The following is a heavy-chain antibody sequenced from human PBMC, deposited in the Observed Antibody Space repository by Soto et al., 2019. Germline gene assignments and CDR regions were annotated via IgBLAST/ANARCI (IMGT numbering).Heavy chain of an antibody. V-gene: IGHV3-53*01. Sequence: DVQLVESGGGLIQPGESLRLSCAAFGLTVSGTKYVAWVRQAPGYGLEWVSALYDVFGSFYADSVKGRFTTSSDRSKSTVDLQMNDLRPDDTAVYYCASWHEREHAYDVWGQGTTVIVSS. CDR2: LYDVFGS. CDR1: GLTVSGTKY. CDR3: ASWHEREHAYDV. J-gene: IGHJ3*01. D-gene: IGHD1-1*01.